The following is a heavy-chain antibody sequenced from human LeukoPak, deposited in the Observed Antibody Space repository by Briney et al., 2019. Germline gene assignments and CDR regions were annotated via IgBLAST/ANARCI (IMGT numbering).Heavy chain of an antibody. CDR3: ARGPLLWFGESYYYYGMDV. D-gene: IGHD3-10*01. Sequence: SVKVSCKASGGTFSSYAISWVRQAPGQGLEWMGGIIPIFGTANYAQKFQGRVTITADESTSTAYMELSSLRSEDTAVYYCARGPLLWFGESYYYYGMDVWGQGTTVTVSS. CDR2: IIPIFGTA. J-gene: IGHJ6*02. V-gene: IGHV1-69*13. CDR1: GGTFSSYA.